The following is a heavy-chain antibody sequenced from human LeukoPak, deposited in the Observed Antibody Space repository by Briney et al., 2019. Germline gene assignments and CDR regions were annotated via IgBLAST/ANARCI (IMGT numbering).Heavy chain of an antibody. Sequence: PGGSLRLSRAASGFTVSSNYMSWVRQAPGQGLEWVSVIYSGGSTYYADSVKGRFTISRDNSKNTLYLQMNSLRAEDTAVYYCAREDFYGSGSYLDYWGQGTLVTVSS. CDR3: AREDFYGSGSYLDY. CDR1: GFTVSSNY. D-gene: IGHD3-10*01. V-gene: IGHV3-53*01. J-gene: IGHJ4*02. CDR2: IYSGGST.